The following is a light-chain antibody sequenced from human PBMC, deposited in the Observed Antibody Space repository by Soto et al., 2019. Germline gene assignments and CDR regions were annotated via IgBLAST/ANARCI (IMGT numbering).Light chain of an antibody. CDR2: GAS. Sequence: TTPAGCPGESGPPSGMASQSVSYNLAWYQQKPGQAPRLLIYGASTRATGIPARFSGSGSGTQFTLTISSLQSEDCAVYYCQHYTKWPLTFGEVTKVDNK. CDR3: QHYTKWPLT. CDR1: QSVSYN. J-gene: IGKJ1*01. V-gene: IGKV3-15*01.